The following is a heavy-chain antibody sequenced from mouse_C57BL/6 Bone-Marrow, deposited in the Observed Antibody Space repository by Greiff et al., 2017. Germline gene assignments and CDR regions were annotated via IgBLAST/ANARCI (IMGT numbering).Heavy chain of an antibody. CDR2: ISDGGSYT. Sequence: GQVVESGGGLVKPGGSLKLSCAASGFTFSSYAMSWVRQTPVKRLEWVATISDGGSYTYYPANVKGRFTISRDNAKNNLYLQMSHLKSEDTAMYYCARGGSTMNDYWGQGTTLTVSS. J-gene: IGHJ2*01. V-gene: IGHV5-4*01. CDR3: ARGGSTMNDY. D-gene: IGHD2-4*01. CDR1: GFTFSSYA.